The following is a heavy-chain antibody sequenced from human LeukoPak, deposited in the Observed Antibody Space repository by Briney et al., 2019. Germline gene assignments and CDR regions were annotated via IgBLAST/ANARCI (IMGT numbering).Heavy chain of an antibody. V-gene: IGHV4-34*01. CDR1: GGSFSGYY. J-gene: IGHJ4*02. CDR2: INHSGST. Sequence: SETLPLTCAVYGGSFSGYYWSWIRQPPGKGLEWIGEINHSGSTNYNPSLKSRVTISVDTSKNQFSLKLSSVTAADTAVYYCARRGYSYAGPYYFDYWGQGTLVTVSS. CDR3: ARRGYSYAGPYYFDY. D-gene: IGHD5-18*01.